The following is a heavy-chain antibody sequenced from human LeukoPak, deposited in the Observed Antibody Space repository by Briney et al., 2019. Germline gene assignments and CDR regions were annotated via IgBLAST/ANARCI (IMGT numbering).Heavy chain of an antibody. CDR2: ITGSGEIS. CDR3: ARENAVATGAFDY. D-gene: IGHD5-12*01. V-gene: IGHV3-48*01. J-gene: IGHJ4*02. Sequence: GGSLRLSCAASGFTFSSYGISWLRQAPGKGLEWVSHITGSGEISHYADSVQGRFTISRDNAKNSLYLQMNSLRAEDTAVYHCARENAVATGAFDYWGRGTLVTVSS. CDR1: GFTFSSYG.